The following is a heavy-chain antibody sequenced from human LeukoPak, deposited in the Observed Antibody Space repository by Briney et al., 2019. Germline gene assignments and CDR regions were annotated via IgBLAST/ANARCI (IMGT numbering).Heavy chain of an antibody. Sequence: SETLSLTCTVSGYSISSGYYWGWIRQPPGKGLEWIGSIYHSGSTYYNPSLKSRVTISVDTSKNQFSLKLSSVTAADTAVYYCARASPLRYFDWYDAFDIWGQGTMVTVSS. D-gene: IGHD3-9*01. CDR2: IYHSGST. CDR1: GYSISSGYY. CDR3: ARASPLRYFDWYDAFDI. V-gene: IGHV4-38-2*02. J-gene: IGHJ3*02.